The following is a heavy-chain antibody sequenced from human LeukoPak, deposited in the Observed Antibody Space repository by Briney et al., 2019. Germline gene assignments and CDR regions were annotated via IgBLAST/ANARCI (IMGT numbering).Heavy chain of an antibody. CDR3: ATKRGQGTQLNYNWFDP. J-gene: IGHJ5*02. CDR2: ISGGKDST. D-gene: IGHD1-1*01. V-gene: IGHV3-23*01. CDR1: GFTFSSYA. Sequence: GGSLRLSCAASGFTFSSYAMYWVRQARGKGLEWVSAISGGKDSTYYADSVKGRCTISRDNSRSTLYLQMNSLRAEDTAIYYCATKRGQGTQLNYNWFDPWGQGTLVTVSS.